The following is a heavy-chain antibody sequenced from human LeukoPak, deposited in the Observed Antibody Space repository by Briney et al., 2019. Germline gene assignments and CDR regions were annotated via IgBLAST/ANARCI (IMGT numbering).Heavy chain of an antibody. Sequence: GGSLRLSCGASGFPFTSYIMNWVRQAPGKGLEWVASISSSRTYIYYADSVKGRFTISRDNAKNSLFLQMNSLRAEDTAVYHCVRGGYYDSSGHDYWGQGTLVTVSS. V-gene: IGHV3-21*01. D-gene: IGHD3-22*01. CDR1: GFPFTSYI. CDR2: ISSSRTYI. J-gene: IGHJ4*02. CDR3: VRGGYYDSSGHDY.